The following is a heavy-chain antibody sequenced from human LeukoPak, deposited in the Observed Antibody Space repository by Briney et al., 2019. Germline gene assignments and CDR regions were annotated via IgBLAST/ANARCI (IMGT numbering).Heavy chain of an antibody. Sequence: PSETLSLTCTVSGGSIGSYHWNWIRQPSGKGLEWIGIVFNNGGTKHNPSLKSRVAISVDTSKNQFALKLTSVAAADTAVYYCVASYGGYVLDYWGQGALVIASS. CDR3: VASYGGYVLDY. CDR1: GGSIGSYH. V-gene: IGHV4-59*01. J-gene: IGHJ4*02. CDR2: VFNNGGT. D-gene: IGHD5-12*01.